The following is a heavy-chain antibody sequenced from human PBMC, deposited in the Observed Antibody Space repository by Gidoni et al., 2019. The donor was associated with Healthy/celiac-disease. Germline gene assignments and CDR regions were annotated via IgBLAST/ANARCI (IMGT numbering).Heavy chain of an antibody. Sequence: QVQLVESGGGVVQPGRSLRLSCAASGFTFSSYGMHWVRQAPGKGLEWVAVISYDGSNKYYADSVKGRFTISRDNSKNTLYLQMNSLRAEDTAVYYCAKEGITMTYYYYYYYMDVWGKGTTVTVSS. V-gene: IGHV3-30*18. CDR1: GFTFSSYG. D-gene: IGHD3-22*01. J-gene: IGHJ6*03. CDR2: ISYDGSNK. CDR3: AKEGITMTYYYYYYYMDV.